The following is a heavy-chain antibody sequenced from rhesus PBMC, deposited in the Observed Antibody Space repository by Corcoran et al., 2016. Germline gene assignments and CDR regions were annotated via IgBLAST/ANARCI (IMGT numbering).Heavy chain of an antibody. Sequence: QVQLQESGPAVVKPSETLSLTCAVSGGSISSSNWWSLIRQSPGKGLEWIGAIYGSGGSTEYNPSLKSRVTISKDASKNQFSLKLSSVTAADTAVYYCARGYSGTWDFDYWGQGVLVTVSS. CDR3: ARGYSGTWDFDY. J-gene: IGHJ4*01. D-gene: IGHD6-25*01. CDR1: GGSISSSNW. V-gene: IGHV4-93*01. CDR2: IYGSGGST.